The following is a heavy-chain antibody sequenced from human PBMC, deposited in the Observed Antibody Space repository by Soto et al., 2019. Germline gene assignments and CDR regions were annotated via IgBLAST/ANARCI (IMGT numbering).Heavy chain of an antibody. CDR3: ARDLSDIVVVPAAMSAGDYYYYYYMDV. CDR2: IKQDGSEK. J-gene: IGHJ6*03. CDR1: GFTFSSYW. Sequence: GGSLRLSCAASGFTFSSYWMSWVRQAPGKGLEWVANIKQDGSEKYYVDSVKGRFTISRDNAKNSLYLQMNSLRAEDTAVYYCARDLSDIVVVPAAMSAGDYYYYYYMDVWGKGTTVTVSS. V-gene: IGHV3-7*01. D-gene: IGHD2-2*01.